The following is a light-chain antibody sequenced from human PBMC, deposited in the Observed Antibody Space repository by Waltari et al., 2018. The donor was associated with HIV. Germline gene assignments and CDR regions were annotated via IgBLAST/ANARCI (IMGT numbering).Light chain of an antibody. V-gene: IGLV1-44*01. CDR3: AAWDDTLNGL. Sequence: QSVLTQPPSASGTPGQNVTISCSGNTSNIGTNIVNWYQQFPGAAPKLLIYSNNQPPSGVPARFAGSKSGTSASLAISGLQPEDEADYFCAAWDDTLNGLFGGGTKLTVL. J-gene: IGLJ2*01. CDR2: SNN. CDR1: TSNIGTNI.